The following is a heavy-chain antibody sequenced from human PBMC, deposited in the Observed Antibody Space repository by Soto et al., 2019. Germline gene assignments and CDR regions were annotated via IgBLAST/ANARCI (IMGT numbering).Heavy chain of an antibody. V-gene: IGHV3-30*18. CDR1: GFTFSSYG. CDR3: AKDQGGGASSRWYGDYYYGMDV. CDR2: ISYDGSNK. D-gene: IGHD6-13*01. Sequence: QVQLVESGGGVVQPGRSLRLSCAASGFTFSSYGMHWVRQAPGKGLEWVAVISYDGSNKYYADSVKGRFTISRDNSQNARYLQRNSLRDEDTAVYYCAKDQGGGASSRWYGDYYYGMDVWGQGTTVIVSS. J-gene: IGHJ6*02.